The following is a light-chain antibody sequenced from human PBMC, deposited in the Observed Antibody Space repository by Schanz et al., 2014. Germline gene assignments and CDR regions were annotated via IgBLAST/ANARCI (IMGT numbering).Light chain of an antibody. Sequence: QSVLTQPASVSGSPGQSITISCTGTSSDVGGYNYVSWYQQHPGKAPQLILYDVNSRPSGVSNRFSGSKSGNTASLIISGLQPEDEADYYCSSYTSASTPSFGGGTKVTVL. CDR2: DVN. CDR1: SSDVGGYNY. J-gene: IGLJ2*01. V-gene: IGLV2-14*01. CDR3: SSYTSASTPS.